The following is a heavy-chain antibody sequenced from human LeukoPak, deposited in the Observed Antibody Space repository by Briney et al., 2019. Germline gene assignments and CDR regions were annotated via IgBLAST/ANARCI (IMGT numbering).Heavy chain of an antibody. V-gene: IGHV4-61*02. CDR2: IYTSGST. J-gene: IGHJ6*03. CDR1: GGSISSGSYY. D-gene: IGHD2-15*01. Sequence: SQTLSLTCTVSGGSISSGSYYWSWIRQPAGKGLEWIGRIYTSGSTNYNPSLKSRVTISVDTSKNQFSLKLSSVTAADTAVYYCQMVVAAPHYYYYYIDVWGKGTTVTVSS. CDR3: QMVVAAPHYYYYYIDV.